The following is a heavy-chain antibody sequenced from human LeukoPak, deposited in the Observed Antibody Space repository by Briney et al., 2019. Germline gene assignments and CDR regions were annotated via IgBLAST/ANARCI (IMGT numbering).Heavy chain of an antibody. J-gene: IGHJ6*02. CDR2: ISGSGGSGGST. CDR3: AKGTPFYAMDV. D-gene: IGHD1-7*01. Sequence: PGGSLTLSCAASGFTFSSYAMSWLRQAPGKGLEWVSLISGSGGSGGSTYYADSVKGRFTISRDSSKSKLYLQMNSLRAEDTALYYCAKGTPFYAMDVWGQGTTVIVSS. V-gene: IGHV3-23*01. CDR1: GFTFSSYA.